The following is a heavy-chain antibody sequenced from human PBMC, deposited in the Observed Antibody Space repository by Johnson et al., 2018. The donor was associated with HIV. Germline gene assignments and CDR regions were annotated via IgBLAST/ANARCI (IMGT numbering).Heavy chain of an antibody. Sequence: QVQLVESGGGLVQPGGSLRLSCAASGFTFSSYAMHWVRQAPGKGLEWVAVISYAGSNKYYADSVHGRFTISIDNSKNTLYLQMNSLRAEDTAVYYCARDAGQWLDDAFDIWGQGTMVTVSS. CDR3: ARDAGQWLDDAFDI. V-gene: IGHV3-30*14. CDR2: ISYAGSNK. J-gene: IGHJ3*02. D-gene: IGHD6-19*01. CDR1: GFTFSSYA.